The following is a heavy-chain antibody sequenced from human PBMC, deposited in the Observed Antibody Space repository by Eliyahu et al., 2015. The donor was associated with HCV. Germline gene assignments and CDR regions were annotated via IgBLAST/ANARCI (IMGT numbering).Heavy chain of an antibody. D-gene: IGHD3-3*01. V-gene: IGHV3-66*01. J-gene: IGHJ6*02. CDR2: IYSGGST. Sequence: EVQLVESGGGLAQPGGSLRLSCAASGFTVSSNYMSWVRQAPGKGLEWVSVIYSGGSTYYADSVKGRFTISRDNSKNTLYLQMNSLRAEDTAVYYCARVPYDFWRYGMDVWGQGTTVTVSS. CDR1: GFTVSSNY. CDR3: ARVPYDFWRYGMDV.